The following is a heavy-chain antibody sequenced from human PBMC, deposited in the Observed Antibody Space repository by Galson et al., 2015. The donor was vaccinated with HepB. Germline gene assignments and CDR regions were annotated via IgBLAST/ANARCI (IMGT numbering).Heavy chain of an antibody. CDR2: INPSGGST. CDR1: GYTFTSYY. D-gene: IGHD2-15*01. V-gene: IGHV1-46*03. CDR3: ARGDLYCSGGSCYSYVDGYNPGGFDY. Sequence: SVKVSCKASGYTFTSYYMHWVRQAPGQGLEWMGIINPSGGSTSYAQKFQGRVTMTRDTSTSTVYMELSSLRSEDTAVYYCARGDLYCSGGSCYSYVDGYNPGGFDYWGQGTLVTVSS. J-gene: IGHJ4*02.